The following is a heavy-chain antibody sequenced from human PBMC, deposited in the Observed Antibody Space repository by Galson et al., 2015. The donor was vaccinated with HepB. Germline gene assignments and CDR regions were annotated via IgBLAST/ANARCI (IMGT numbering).Heavy chain of an antibody. CDR1: GDTFTKYT. V-gene: IGHV1-69*08. CDR2: IVLVLGAK. J-gene: IGHJ3*02. Sequence: SVKVSCKASGDTFTKYTISWVRQAPGQGLEWMGMIVLVLGAKEYARRFHGRVTITADKVSSLIFMEVSSLTSEDTAMYYCAGDYGDRDGFDAFDIWGQGTMLTVSS. D-gene: IGHD4/OR15-4a*01. CDR3: AGDYGDRDGFDAFDI.